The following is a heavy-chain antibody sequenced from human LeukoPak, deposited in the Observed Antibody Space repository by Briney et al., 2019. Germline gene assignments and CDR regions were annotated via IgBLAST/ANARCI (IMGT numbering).Heavy chain of an antibody. CDR1: GGSFSGYY. J-gene: IGHJ5*02. CDR3: ARGSKWFDP. Sequence: SETLSLTCAVYGGSFSGYYWSWIRQPPGKGLEWIGEINHSGSTNYNPSLKSRVTISVDTSKNQFSLKLSSVTAADTAVYYCARGSKWFDPWGQGTLVTVSP. CDR2: INHSGST. V-gene: IGHV4-34*01.